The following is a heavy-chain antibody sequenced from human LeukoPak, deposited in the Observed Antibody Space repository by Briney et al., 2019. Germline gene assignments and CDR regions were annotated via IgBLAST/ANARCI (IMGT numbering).Heavy chain of an antibody. J-gene: IGHJ4*02. CDR3: ARDTYDSSGYYAHLDY. D-gene: IGHD3-22*01. Sequence: PGGSLRLSCEVSGFTFSTYWMNWVRQAPGKGLEWVANINQAGSDKYYVDSVKGRFTISRDNAKNSLYLQMSSLRAEDTAVYYCARDTYDSSGYYAHLDYWGQGTLVTVSS. V-gene: IGHV3-7*01. CDR2: INQAGSDK. CDR1: GFTFSTYW.